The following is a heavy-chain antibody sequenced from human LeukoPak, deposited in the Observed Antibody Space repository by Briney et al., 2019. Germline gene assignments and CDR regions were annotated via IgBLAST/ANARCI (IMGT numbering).Heavy chain of an antibody. Sequence: SGGSLRLSCEASGFPFSTFWMIWVRQPPGKGLEWVAKIQQDGSGEEYVDSVKGRFTISRDNAKNSLYLQMNSLRAEDTAVYYCAREGPTMGYYGMDVWGQGTTVTVSS. V-gene: IGHV3-7*01. CDR3: AREGPTMGYYGMDV. J-gene: IGHJ6*02. D-gene: IGHD3-10*01. CDR2: IQQDGSGE. CDR1: GFPFSTFW.